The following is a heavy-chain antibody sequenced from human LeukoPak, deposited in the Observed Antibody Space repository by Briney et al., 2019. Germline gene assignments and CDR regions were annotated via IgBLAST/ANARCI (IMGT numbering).Heavy chain of an antibody. CDR1: GYSFTSYW. J-gene: IGHJ4*02. Sequence: GESLKISCKGSGYSFTSYWSSWVRQMPGKGLEWMGRIDPSDSYTNYSPSFQGHVTMSADKSISTAYLQWSSLKASDTAMYYCAKRGSGSYLPDYWGQGTLVTVSS. V-gene: IGHV5-10-1*01. D-gene: IGHD3-10*01. CDR2: IDPSDSYT. CDR3: AKRGSGSYLPDY.